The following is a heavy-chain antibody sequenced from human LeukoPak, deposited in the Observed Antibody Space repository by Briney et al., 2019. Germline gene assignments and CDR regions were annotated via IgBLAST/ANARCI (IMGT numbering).Heavy chain of an antibody. CDR1: GFTFSSYE. J-gene: IGHJ4*02. D-gene: IGHD1-14*01. V-gene: IGHV3-48*03. CDR2: ISGSGTAI. CDR3: ARGTNPDY. Sequence: GGSLRLSCAASGFTFSSYEMNWVRQAPGKGLEWVSYISGSGTAISYADSVKGRFTISRDNAKNSLFLQMNSLRAEDTAVYYWARGTNPDYWGQGTLVTVSS.